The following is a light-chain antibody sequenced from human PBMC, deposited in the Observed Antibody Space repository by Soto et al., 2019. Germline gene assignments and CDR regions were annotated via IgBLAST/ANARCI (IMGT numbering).Light chain of an antibody. V-gene: IGLV2-14*01. CDR2: DVS. CDR3: SSYTNSNSRQIV. Sequence: QSALTQPASVSGSPGQSITISCTGTSSDVGGYNYVSWYQQHPGKAPKFIIYDVSNRPSGVSNRFSGSKSGNTASLTISGLQAEDEADYDCSSYTNSNSRQIVFGTGTKLTVL. CDR1: SSDVGGYNY. J-gene: IGLJ1*01.